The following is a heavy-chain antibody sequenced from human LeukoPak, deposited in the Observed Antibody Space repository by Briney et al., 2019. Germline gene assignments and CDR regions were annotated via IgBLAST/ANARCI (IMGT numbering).Heavy chain of an antibody. V-gene: IGHV3-30-3*01. CDR3: ARVLNYYDNSGYYFSY. Sequence: PGGSLRLSCAASGFTFSYYAMHWVRQAPGKGLEWVAVISYDGSNKYYADSVKGRFTISRDNSKNTLYLQMNSLGAEDTAVYYCARVLNYYDNSGYYFSYWGQGTLVTVSS. D-gene: IGHD3-22*01. CDR1: GFTFSYYA. J-gene: IGHJ4*02. CDR2: ISYDGSNK.